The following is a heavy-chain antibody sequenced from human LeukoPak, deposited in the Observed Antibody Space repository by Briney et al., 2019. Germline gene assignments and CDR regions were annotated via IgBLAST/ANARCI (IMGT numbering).Heavy chain of an antibody. CDR3: AKDGGHTSVLYYFEC. D-gene: IGHD6-19*01. CDR2: ISSSSNYI. CDR1: GFSFSSYS. Sequence: GGSLRLSCAASGFSFSSYSMKWVRQAPGKGLEWVSSISSSSNYIYYADSVKGRFTVSRDNAKNSLYLQMNSLRTEDTAFYYCAKDGGHTSVLYYFECWGQGTLVTVSS. V-gene: IGHV3-21*04. J-gene: IGHJ4*02.